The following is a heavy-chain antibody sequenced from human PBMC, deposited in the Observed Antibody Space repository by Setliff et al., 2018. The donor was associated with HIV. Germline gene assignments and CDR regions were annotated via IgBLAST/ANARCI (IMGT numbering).Heavy chain of an antibody. CDR2: IYNSVTT. CDR1: GASISSNT. CDR3: ARGGTSSNWFGP. Sequence: PSETLSLTCIVSGASISSNTWSWIRQAPGKGLQWIGFIYNSVTTNYNPSLKSRVSISLDTSKNQFSLKLTSVTAADTAVYCCARGGTSSNWFGPWGQGTLVTVSS. J-gene: IGHJ5*02. D-gene: IGHD2-2*01. V-gene: IGHV4-59*01.